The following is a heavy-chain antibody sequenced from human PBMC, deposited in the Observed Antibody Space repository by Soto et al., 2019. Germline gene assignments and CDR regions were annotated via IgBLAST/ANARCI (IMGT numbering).Heavy chain of an antibody. CDR2: IMPIFGTP. J-gene: IGHJ5*02. Sequence: ASVKVSCKASGGTFDSYVISWLRQAPGQGLEWMGGIMPIFGTPNYAQKFRGRVTISADESTSTAYLELSSLTSDDMAVYYCARVHSSGIFYFVDPWGQGTLVTVSS. CDR3: ARVHSSGIFYFVDP. V-gene: IGHV1-69*13. D-gene: IGHD3-10*01. CDR1: GGTFDSYV.